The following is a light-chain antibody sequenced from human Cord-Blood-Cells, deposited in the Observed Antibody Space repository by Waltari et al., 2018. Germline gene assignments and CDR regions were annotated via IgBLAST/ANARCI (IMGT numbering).Light chain of an antibody. CDR1: SSNIGSNT. J-gene: IGLJ1*01. Sequence: QSVLTQPPSASGTPGQRVTISCSGSSSNIGSNTVNWYQQLPGTAPKLLIYSNDQRHSRVPCRCSGSKSGASASLAISGLQSEDEADYYCAAWDDSLNGLYVFGTGTKVTVL. CDR2: SND. CDR3: AAWDDSLNGLYV. V-gene: IGLV1-44*01.